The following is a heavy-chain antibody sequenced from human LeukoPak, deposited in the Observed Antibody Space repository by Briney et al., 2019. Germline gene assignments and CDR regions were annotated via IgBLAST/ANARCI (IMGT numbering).Heavy chain of an antibody. V-gene: IGHV4-39*07. CDR2: THYSEST. CDR3: ARVVTTVTPATRYCYYMDV. CDR1: GGSTSSSSNY. D-gene: IGHD4-11*01. J-gene: IGHJ6*03. Sequence: PSETLSLTCTVSGGSTSSSSNYWGWIRQPPGKGLEWIGSTHYSESTHYNPTLKRRVTKSVDTSKNQFSLKLSSVTAADTAVYYCARVVTTVTPATRYCYYMDVWGKGTTVTVSS.